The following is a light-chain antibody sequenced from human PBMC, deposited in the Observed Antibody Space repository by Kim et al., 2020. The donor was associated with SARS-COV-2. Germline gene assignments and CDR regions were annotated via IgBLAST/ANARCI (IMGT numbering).Light chain of an antibody. CDR3: QQYGSSPNT. J-gene: IGKJ2*01. V-gene: IGKV3-20*01. CDR1: QSVSSN. Sequence: PGERATLSCRASQSVSSNIAWYQQKPGQAPRLLIYGTSSRATGIPDRFSGSGSGTDFTLTTSRLEPEDFAVYYCQQYGSSPNTFGQGTKLEI. CDR2: GTS.